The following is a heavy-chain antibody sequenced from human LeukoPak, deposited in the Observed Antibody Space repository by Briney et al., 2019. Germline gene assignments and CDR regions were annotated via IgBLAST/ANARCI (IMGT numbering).Heavy chain of an antibody. CDR1: GCSISSYY. CDR2: IYYSGST. V-gene: IGHV4-59*01. D-gene: IGHD3-22*01. Sequence: PSETLSLTCTVSGCSISSYYWSWIRQPPGKELEWIGYIYYSGSTNYNPSLKSRVTISVDTSKNQFSLKLSSVTAADTAVYYCGGSSGYGNYWGQGTLVTVSS. CDR3: GGSSGYGNY. J-gene: IGHJ4*02.